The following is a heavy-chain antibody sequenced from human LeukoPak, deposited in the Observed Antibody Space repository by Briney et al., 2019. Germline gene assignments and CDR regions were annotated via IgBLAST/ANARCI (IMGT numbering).Heavy chain of an antibody. CDR1: GFTVSSNC. J-gene: IGHJ4*02. CDR2: IYSGGST. CDR3: ARDGYKGPGPVDY. V-gene: IGHV3-66*01. D-gene: IGHD5-24*01. Sequence: GGSLRLSCAASGFTVSSNCMSWVRQAPGKGLEWVSVIYSGGSTYYADSVKGRFTISRDNAKNSLYLQMNSLRAEDTAVYYCARDGYKGPGPVDYWGQGTLVTVSS.